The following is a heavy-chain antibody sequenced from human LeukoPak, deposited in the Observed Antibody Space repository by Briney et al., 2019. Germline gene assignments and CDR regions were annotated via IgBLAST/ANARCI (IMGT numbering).Heavy chain of an antibody. CDR1: GFTFSSYW. D-gene: IGHD3-9*01. Sequence: GGSLRLSCAASGFTFSSYWMRWVRQAPGKGLVWVSRINSDGSSTSYADSVKGRFTISRDNAKNTLYLQMNSLRAEDTAVYYCARGYDRLVSDYWGQGTLVTVSS. CDR2: INSDGSST. V-gene: IGHV3-74*01. CDR3: ARGYDRLVSDY. J-gene: IGHJ4*02.